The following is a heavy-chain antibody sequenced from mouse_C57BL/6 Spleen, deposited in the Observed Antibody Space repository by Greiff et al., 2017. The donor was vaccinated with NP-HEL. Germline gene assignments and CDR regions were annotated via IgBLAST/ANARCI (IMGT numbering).Heavy chain of an antibody. V-gene: IGHV1-81*01. CDR1: GYTFTSYG. D-gene: IGHD2-2*01. CDR3: ARKGGLEDAMDY. CDR2: IYPRSGNT. Sequence: QVQLKQSGAELARPGASVKLSCKASGYTFTSYGISWVKQRTGQGLEWIGEIYPRSGNTYYNEKFKGKATLTADKSSSTAYMELRSLTSEDSAVYFCARKGGLEDAMDYWGQGTSVTVSS. J-gene: IGHJ4*01.